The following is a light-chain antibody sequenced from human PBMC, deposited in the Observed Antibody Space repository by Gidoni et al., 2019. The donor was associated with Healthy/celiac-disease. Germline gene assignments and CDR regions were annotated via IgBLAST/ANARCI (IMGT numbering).Light chain of an antibody. CDR2: QES. CDR1: KLGDKY. Sequence: SYELPQPPSVSVSPGQTASITCSGDKLGDKYACWYQQKPGQSPVLVIYQESKRPSGIPERFAGSNSGNTATLTISGTQAMDEADYYCQAWDSSTGGVVFGGGTKLTVL. J-gene: IGLJ2*01. CDR3: QAWDSSTGGVV. V-gene: IGLV3-1*01.